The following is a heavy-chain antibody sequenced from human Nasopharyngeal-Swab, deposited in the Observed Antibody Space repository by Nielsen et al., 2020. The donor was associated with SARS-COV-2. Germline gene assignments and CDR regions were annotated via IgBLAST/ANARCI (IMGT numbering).Heavy chain of an antibody. J-gene: IGHJ6*03. Sequence: WIRQPPGKGLEWIGYIYYSGSTNYNPSLKSRVTISVDTSKNQFSLKLSSVTAADTAVYYCARGPDRNYDFWSGYYTPSSYYYYMDVWGKGTTVTVPS. D-gene: IGHD3-3*01. CDR3: ARGPDRNYDFWSGYYTPSSYYYYMDV. V-gene: IGHV4-59*01. CDR2: IYYSGST.